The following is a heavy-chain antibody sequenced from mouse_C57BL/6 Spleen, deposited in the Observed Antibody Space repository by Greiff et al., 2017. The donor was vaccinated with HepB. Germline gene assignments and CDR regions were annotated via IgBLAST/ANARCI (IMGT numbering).Heavy chain of an antibody. J-gene: IGHJ3*01. D-gene: IGHD1-1*01. CDR1: GYTFTSYD. CDR2: IYPRDGST. Sequence: QVQLKQSGPELVKPGASVKLSCKASGYTFTSYDINWVKQRPGQGLEWIGRIYPRDGSTKYNEKFKGKATLTVDTSSSTAYMDLHSLTSEDSAVYFCAGGSSYGAYWGQGTLVTVSA. CDR3: AGGSSYGAY. V-gene: IGHV1-85*01.